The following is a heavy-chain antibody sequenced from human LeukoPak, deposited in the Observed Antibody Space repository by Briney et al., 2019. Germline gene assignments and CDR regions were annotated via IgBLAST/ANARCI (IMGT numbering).Heavy chain of an antibody. V-gene: IGHV3-53*01. D-gene: IGHD3-3*01. Sequence: GGSLRLSXAASGSGFTVSSNYTSWVRQAPGKGLEWVSVIYTGGSTYYADSVKGRFTISRDNSKNTLYLQMNSLRAEDTAVYYCASSRFWSGFTVNYWGQGTLVTVSS. CDR2: IYTGGST. CDR3: ASSRFWSGFTVNY. J-gene: IGHJ1*01. CDR1: GSGFTVSSNY.